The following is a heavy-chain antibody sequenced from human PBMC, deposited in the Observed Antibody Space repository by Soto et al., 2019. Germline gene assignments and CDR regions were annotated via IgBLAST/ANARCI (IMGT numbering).Heavy chain of an antibody. Sequence: ASVKVSCKVPKYTLTELTIDWLRQAPGKGLEWMGRSAPEEGEPIYPQKFQGRVSMTEDPSTDTAYMELTSLRFDDTAVYFCAADRKIVGTIGAFDFWGQGALVTVSS. CDR2: SAPEEGEP. CDR1: KYTLTELT. J-gene: IGHJ4*02. V-gene: IGHV1-24*01. CDR3: AADRKIVGTIGAFDF. D-gene: IGHD1-26*01.